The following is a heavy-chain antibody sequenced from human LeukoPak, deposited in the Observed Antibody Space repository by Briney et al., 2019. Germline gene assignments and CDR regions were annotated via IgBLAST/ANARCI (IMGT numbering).Heavy chain of an antibody. D-gene: IGHD2-15*01. V-gene: IGHV3-23*01. J-gene: IGHJ4*02. CDR2: ISGSGGST. CDR3: AKVDCSGGSCPYYFDY. CDR1: GFTFSSYA. Sequence: GGSLRLSCVASGFTFSSYAMSWVRQAPGKGLEWVSAISGSGGSTYYADSVKGRFTISRDNSKNTLYLQMNSLRAEDTAVYYCAKVDCSGGSCPYYFDYWGQGTLVTVSS.